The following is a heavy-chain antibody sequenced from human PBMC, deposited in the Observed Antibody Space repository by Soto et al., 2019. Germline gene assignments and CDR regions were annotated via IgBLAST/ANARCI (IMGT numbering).Heavy chain of an antibody. CDR1: GYTLTELS. CDR3: ATDQPSLSGYYYMRAFDI. Sequence: ASVKVSCKVSGYTLTELSMHWVRQVPGKGLEWMGGFDPEDGETIYAQKFQGRVTMTEDTSTDTAYMELSSLRSEDTAVYYCATDQPSLSGYYYMRAFDIWGQGTMVTVSS. D-gene: IGHD3-22*01. CDR2: FDPEDGET. V-gene: IGHV1-24*01. J-gene: IGHJ3*02.